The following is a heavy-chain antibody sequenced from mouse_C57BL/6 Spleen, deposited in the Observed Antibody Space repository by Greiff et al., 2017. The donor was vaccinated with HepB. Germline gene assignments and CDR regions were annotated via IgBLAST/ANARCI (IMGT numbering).Heavy chain of an antibody. CDR3: ARPSYYGSSYEYAMDY. V-gene: IGHV1-78*01. J-gene: IGHJ4*01. CDR1: GYTFTDHT. D-gene: IGHD1-1*01. Sequence: VKLQQSDAELVKPGASVKISCKVSGYTFTDHTIHWMKQRPEQGLEWIGYIYPRDGSTKYNEKFKGKATLTADKSSSTAYMQLNSLTSEDSAVYFCARPSYYGSSYEYAMDYWGQGTSVTVSS. CDR2: IYPRDGST.